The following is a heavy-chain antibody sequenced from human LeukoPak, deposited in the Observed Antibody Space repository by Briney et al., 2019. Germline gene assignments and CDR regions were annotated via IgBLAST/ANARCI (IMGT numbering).Heavy chain of an antibody. CDR1: GYTFTGYY. Sequence: ASVKVSCKASGYTFTGYYMHWVRQAPGQGLEWMGWINPNSGGTNYAQKFQGRVTMTRDTSISTAYMELSRLRSDDTAMYYCARTLRGSYYPDYWGQGTLVTVSS. V-gene: IGHV1-2*02. D-gene: IGHD1-26*01. J-gene: IGHJ4*02. CDR2: INPNSGGT. CDR3: ARTLRGSYYPDY.